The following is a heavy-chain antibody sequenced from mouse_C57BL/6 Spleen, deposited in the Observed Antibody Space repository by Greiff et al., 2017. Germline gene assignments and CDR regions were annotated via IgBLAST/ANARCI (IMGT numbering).Heavy chain of an antibody. CDR1: GYTFTSYW. CDR2: IDPSDSYT. Sequence: VQLQQPGAELVMPGASVKLSCKASGYTFTSYWMHWVKQRPGQGLEWIGEIDPSDSYTNYNQKFKGKATLTVDKSSSTAYMQLSSLTSEDSAVYYFATIFDYWGQGTTLTVSS. CDR3: ATIFDY. V-gene: IGHV1-69*01. J-gene: IGHJ2*01.